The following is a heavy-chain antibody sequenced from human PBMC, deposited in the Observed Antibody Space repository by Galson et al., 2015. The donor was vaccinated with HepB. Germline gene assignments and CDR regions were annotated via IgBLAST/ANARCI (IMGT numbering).Heavy chain of an antibody. CDR2: ISSSSSYI. D-gene: IGHD6-13*01. CDR3: ARDFEFQAAGYGMDV. V-gene: IGHV3-21*01. Sequence: SLRLSCAASGFTFSSYSMNWVRQAPGKGLEWVSSISSSSSYIYYADSVKGRFTISRDNAKNSLYLQMNSLRAEDTAVYYCARDFEFQAAGYGMDVWGQGTTVTVSS. CDR1: GFTFSSYS. J-gene: IGHJ6*02.